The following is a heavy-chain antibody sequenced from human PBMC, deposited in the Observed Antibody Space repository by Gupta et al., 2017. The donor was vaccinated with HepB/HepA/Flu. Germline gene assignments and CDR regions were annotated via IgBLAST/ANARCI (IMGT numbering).Heavy chain of an antibody. CDR2: INHRGST. CDR3: ARGGGQQLVLLGYYFDY. Sequence: QVQLQQWGAGLLKPSETLSLTCAVYGGPFSGYYWSWIRQPPGKGLEWIGEINHRGSTNYNPSLKSRVTISVDTSKNQFSLKLSSVTAADTAVYYCARGGGQQLVLLGYYFDYWGQGTLVTVSS. CDR1: GGPFSGYY. D-gene: IGHD6-13*01. V-gene: IGHV4-34*01. J-gene: IGHJ4*02.